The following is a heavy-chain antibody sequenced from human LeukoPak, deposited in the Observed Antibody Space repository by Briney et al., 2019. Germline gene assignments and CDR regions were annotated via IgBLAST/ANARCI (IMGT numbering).Heavy chain of an antibody. J-gene: IGHJ4*02. CDR1: GYTFTSYG. CDR2: ISAYNGNT. Sequence: ASVKVSFKASGYTFTSYGISWVRQAPGQGREWMGWISAYNGNTNYAQKLQGRVTMTTDTSTSTAYMELRSLRSDDTAVYYCARDSRTYYDFWSGYYGIDYWGQGTLVTVSS. CDR3: ARDSRTYYDFWSGYYGIDY. D-gene: IGHD3-3*01. V-gene: IGHV1-18*01.